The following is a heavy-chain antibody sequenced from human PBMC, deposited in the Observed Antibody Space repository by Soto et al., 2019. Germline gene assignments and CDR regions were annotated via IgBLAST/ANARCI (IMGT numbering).Heavy chain of an antibody. Sequence: SETLSLTCSVSGGSINSYWWSWIRQPAGKGLEWIGRVYSSGTTDYNPSLNSRATLSVETSKNQFSLKLGSVTAADTAVYYCETDTGSSAYGEGYWGQGIQVTVSS. V-gene: IGHV4-4*07. D-gene: IGHD2-8*02. CDR2: VYSSGTT. CDR1: GGSINSYW. CDR3: ETDTGSSAYGEGY. J-gene: IGHJ4*02.